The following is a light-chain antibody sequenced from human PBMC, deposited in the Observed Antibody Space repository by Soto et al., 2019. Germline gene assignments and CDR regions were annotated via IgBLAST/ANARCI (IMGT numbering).Light chain of an antibody. CDR1: ESMSNC. J-gene: IGKJ1*01. V-gene: IGKV1-5*01. Sequence: DIQMTQYTSTLSASVGDRVTITCRASESMSNCLAWYQQKPGKAPKLLISGASSLQSGVPSRFSGSASGTEFTLTISSLQPDDIATYYCQQCHRYLTFGQVTKV. CDR2: GAS. CDR3: QQCHRYLT.